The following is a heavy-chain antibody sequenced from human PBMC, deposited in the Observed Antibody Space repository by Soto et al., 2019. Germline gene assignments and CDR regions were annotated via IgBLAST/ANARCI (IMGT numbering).Heavy chain of an antibody. Sequence: GVSLRLSCAASGFTFSSYAMSWVRQAPGKGLEWVSAISGSGGSTYYADSVKGRFTISRDNSKNTLYLQMNSLRAEDTAVYYCAKGIRGDYYYYGTDVWGKGTTVTVSS. CDR3: AKGIRGDYYYYGTDV. V-gene: IGHV3-23*01. J-gene: IGHJ6*04. D-gene: IGHD3-10*01. CDR2: ISGSGGST. CDR1: GFTFSSYA.